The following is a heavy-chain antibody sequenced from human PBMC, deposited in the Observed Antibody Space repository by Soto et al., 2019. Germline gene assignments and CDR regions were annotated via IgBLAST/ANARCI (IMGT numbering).Heavy chain of an antibody. Sequence: ASVKVSCKASGYTFTSYDINWVRQATGQGLEWMGWMNPNSGNTVYAQKFQGRVTMTRNTSISTAYMELSSLRSGDTAVYYCAREKSSRYDHWGQGTLVTVSS. CDR2: MNPNSGNT. CDR1: GYTFTSYD. CDR3: AREKSSRYDH. D-gene: IGHD6-13*01. J-gene: IGHJ4*02. V-gene: IGHV1-8*01.